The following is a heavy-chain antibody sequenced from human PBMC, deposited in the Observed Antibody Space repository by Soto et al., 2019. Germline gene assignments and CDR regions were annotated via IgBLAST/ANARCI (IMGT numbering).Heavy chain of an antibody. CDR2: MYSGRDI. D-gene: IGHD3-16*01. J-gene: IGHJ4*01. CDR3: VSRIPSWVFDY. V-gene: IGHV3-53*01. CDR1: GFTVNTNY. Sequence: EVQLVESGGGSVQPGVALRPSCLVSGFTVNTNYIYLVLQAPGRGLEWVSAMYSGRDIHYADSVRGRFTISRDTSENTLYLRMDNLRVEDTAVYFCVSRIPSWVFDYWGKGTLVTVSS.